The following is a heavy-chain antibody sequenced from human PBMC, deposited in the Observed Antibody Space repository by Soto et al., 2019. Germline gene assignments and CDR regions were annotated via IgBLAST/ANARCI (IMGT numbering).Heavy chain of an antibody. D-gene: IGHD2-15*01. CDR2: ISYDGSNK. V-gene: IGHV3-30-3*01. Sequence: VQLVESGGGVVQPGRSLRLSCAASGFTFSSYAMHWVRQAPGKGLEWVAVISYDGSNKYYADSVKGRFTISRDNSKNTLYLQMNSLRAEDTAVYYCARGAGDETYCSGGSCYSDFDYWGQGTLVTVSS. CDR1: GFTFSSYA. J-gene: IGHJ4*02. CDR3: ARGAGDETYCSGGSCYSDFDY.